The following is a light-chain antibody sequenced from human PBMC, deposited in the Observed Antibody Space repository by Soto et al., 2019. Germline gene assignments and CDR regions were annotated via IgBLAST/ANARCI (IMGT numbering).Light chain of an antibody. Sequence: EIVLTQSPATLSLSPGERATLSCRASQSVSSYLAWYQQKPGQAPRLLISGASSRATGIPDRFSGSGSGTDITLTISRLDPEDFAVYSCQQYGGSPTFGQGTKVDIK. V-gene: IGKV3-20*01. CDR1: QSVSSY. CDR3: QQYGGSPT. CDR2: GAS. J-gene: IGKJ1*01.